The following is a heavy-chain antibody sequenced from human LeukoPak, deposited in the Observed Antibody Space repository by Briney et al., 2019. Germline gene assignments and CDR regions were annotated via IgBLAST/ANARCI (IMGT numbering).Heavy chain of an antibody. D-gene: IGHD2-15*01. V-gene: IGHV4-61*02. CDR3: AGGSYCSGGSCYLTPYYYYYMDV. J-gene: IGHJ6*03. CDR1: GGSISSGSYY. CDR2: IYTSGST. Sequence: SQTLSLTCTVSGGSISSGSYYWSWIRQPAGKGLEWIGRIYTSGSTNYNPSLESRVTISVDTSKNQFSLKLSSVTAADTAVYYCAGGSYCSGGSCYLTPYYYYYMDVWGKGTTVTVSS.